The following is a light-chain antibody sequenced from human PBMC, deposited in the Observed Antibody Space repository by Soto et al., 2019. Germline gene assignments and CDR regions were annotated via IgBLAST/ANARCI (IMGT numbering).Light chain of an antibody. V-gene: IGKV3-11*01. Sequence: EIVLTQSPANLSLSPGERATLSCRASQRVGNYLAWYQQKPGQAPRLLIYDASSRAIGIPARFSGSGSGTDFTLTINSLEPDDSAVYYCQQRSNWPPGFTFGQGTKLEIK. CDR2: DAS. CDR3: QQRSNWPPGFT. J-gene: IGKJ2*01. CDR1: QRVGNY.